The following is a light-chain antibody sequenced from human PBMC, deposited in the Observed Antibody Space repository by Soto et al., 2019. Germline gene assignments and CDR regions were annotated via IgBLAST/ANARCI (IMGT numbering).Light chain of an antibody. V-gene: IGLV2-8*01. CDR2: EVN. CDR3: SSYAGSNNYV. Sequence: QSALTQLPSASGSPGQSVAISCTGTSSDVGGYNYVSWYQLHPGKAPKLMIYEVNLRPSGVPDRFSGSKSGNTASLTVSGLRAEDEADYYCSSYAGSNNYVFGTGTKLTVL. CDR1: SSDVGGYNY. J-gene: IGLJ1*01.